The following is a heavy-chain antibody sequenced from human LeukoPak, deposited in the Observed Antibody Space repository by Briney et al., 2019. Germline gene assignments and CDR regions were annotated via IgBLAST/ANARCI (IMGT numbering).Heavy chain of an antibody. CDR2: ISGSGGDS. CDR1: GFIFSSYA. J-gene: IGHJ4*02. D-gene: IGHD3-10*01. Sequence: GGSLRLSCAASGFIFSSYAMNWVRQAPGKGLEWVSVISGSGGDSLYADSVKGRFTISRDNSKNTLFLHMDSLRVEDTAVYFCGVRTDDYDSGKEFGYWGQGTLVTVSS. CDR3: GVRTDDYDSGKEFGY. V-gene: IGHV3-23*01.